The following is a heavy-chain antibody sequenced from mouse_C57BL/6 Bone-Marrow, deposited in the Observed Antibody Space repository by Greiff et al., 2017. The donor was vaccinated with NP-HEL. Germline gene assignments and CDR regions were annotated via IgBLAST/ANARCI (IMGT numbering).Heavy chain of an antibody. CDR2: IWRGGST. V-gene: IGHV2-5*01. CDR1: GFSFTSYG. Sequence: VKLMESGPGLVQPSQSLSITCTVSGFSFTSYGVHWVRQSPGKGLEWLGVIWRGGSTDYNAAFMSRLSITKDNSKSQVFFKMNSLQADDTAIYYCAKIYDGYYPYAMDYWGQGTSVTVSS. CDR3: AKIYDGYYPYAMDY. D-gene: IGHD2-3*01. J-gene: IGHJ4*01.